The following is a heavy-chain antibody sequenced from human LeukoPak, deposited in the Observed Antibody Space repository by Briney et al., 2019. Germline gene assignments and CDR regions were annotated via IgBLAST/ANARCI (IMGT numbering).Heavy chain of an antibody. CDR3: ARGIAVAGTFWFDQ. J-gene: IGHJ5*02. Sequence: GRSLRLSCAASEFTFSNYDMHWVRQAPGKGLEWVAVIWYGGSNKYYADSVKGRFTISRDNSKNTLYLQMNSLRAEDTAVYYCARGIAVAGTFWFDQWGQGTLVTVSS. D-gene: IGHD6-19*01. CDR2: IWYGGSNK. V-gene: IGHV3-33*01. CDR1: EFTFSNYD.